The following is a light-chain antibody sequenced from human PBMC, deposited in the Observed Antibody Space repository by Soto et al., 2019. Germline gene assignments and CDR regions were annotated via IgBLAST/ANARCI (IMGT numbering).Light chain of an antibody. V-gene: IGLV1-40*01. Sequence: QSVLTQPPSVSGAPGQRVTISCTGSSSNIGACYDVHWYQQLPGTAPKLLIYGNSNRPSGVPDRFSGSKSGTSASLAITGLQAADEADYYCQSYDSSLSGFYVFGTGTKLTVL. J-gene: IGLJ1*01. CDR3: QSYDSSLSGFYV. CDR1: SSNIGACYD. CDR2: GNS.